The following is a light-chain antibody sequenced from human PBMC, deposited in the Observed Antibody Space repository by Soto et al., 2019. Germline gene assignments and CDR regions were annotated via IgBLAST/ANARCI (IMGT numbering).Light chain of an antibody. V-gene: IGKV1-5*01. CDR2: DAS. CDR1: QSIRSW. CDR3: QHYNEYSST. Sequence: DIQMTQSPSTLSASVVDRITITCRASQSIRSWLAWYQQKPEKAPTLLIYDASILESGVPSRFSGSGSGTEFTLTISSLHPDDFATYYCQHYNEYSSTFGPGTKVDIK. J-gene: IGKJ3*01.